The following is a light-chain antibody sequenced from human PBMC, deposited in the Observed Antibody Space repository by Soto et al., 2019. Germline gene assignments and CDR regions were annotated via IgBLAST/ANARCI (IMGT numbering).Light chain of an antibody. Sequence: QSALTQPPSASGSPGQSVTISCTGTSSDVGGYNFVSWYQQHPGKAPKLMIYEVSKRPSGVPDRFSGSKSGNTASLTVSGLQAEDEAEYYCSSYAGSTLFGGGTKVTVL. CDR3: SSYAGSTL. V-gene: IGLV2-8*01. CDR1: SSDVGGYNF. CDR2: EVS. J-gene: IGLJ2*01.